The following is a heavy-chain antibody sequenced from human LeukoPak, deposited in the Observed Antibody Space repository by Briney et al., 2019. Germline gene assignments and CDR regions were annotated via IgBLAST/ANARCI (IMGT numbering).Heavy chain of an antibody. Sequence: VASVKVSCKASGYTFTDSYMHWVRQAPGQGLEWMGWINPNSGGTNYAQKFQGRVTMTRDTSISTAYMELSRLTSDDTTVYYCARDPPIGGADVFDIWGQGTMVTVSS. CDR3: ARDPPIGGADVFDI. CDR1: GYTFTDSY. D-gene: IGHD3-10*01. V-gene: IGHV1-2*02. J-gene: IGHJ3*02. CDR2: INPNSGGT.